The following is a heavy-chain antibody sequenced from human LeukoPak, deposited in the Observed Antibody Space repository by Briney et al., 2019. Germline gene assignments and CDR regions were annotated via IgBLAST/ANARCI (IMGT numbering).Heavy chain of an antibody. J-gene: IGHJ4*02. CDR1: GYTFSGYY. CDR3: AREELLAFDY. CDR2: INPNSGGT. D-gene: IGHD1-7*01. Sequence: ASVKVSCKASGYTFSGYYMHWVRQAPGQGLEWMGWINPNSGGTNYAQKFQGRVIMTTDTSISTAYMELSRLRSDDTAVYYYAREELLAFDYWGQGSLVTVSS. V-gene: IGHV1-2*02.